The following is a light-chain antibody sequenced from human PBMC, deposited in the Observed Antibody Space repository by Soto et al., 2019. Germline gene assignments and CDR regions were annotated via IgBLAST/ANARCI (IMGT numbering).Light chain of an antibody. CDR3: AAWDDSLNGVV. CDR1: SSNIGSNT. CDR2: SNN. Sequence: QSVLTQPPSASGTPGQRVTISCSGSSSNIGSNTVNWYQQLPGTAPKLLIYSNNQRPSGVPDRFSGSKSGNSASLAISGLQSEDEADYYCAAWDDSLNGVVFAGGTKLTVL. J-gene: IGLJ2*01. V-gene: IGLV1-44*01.